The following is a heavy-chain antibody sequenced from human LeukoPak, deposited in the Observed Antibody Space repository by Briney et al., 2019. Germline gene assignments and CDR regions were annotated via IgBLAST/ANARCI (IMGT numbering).Heavy chain of an antibody. J-gene: IGHJ6*03. CDR3: ARSMGYYYMDV. D-gene: IGHD2/OR15-2a*01. Sequence: PSETLSLNSAVYGGSFNGYYWGWIRHPPGNELEWIGEINHSGSTNYNPSLKSRVTISVDTSKNQFSLKLSSVTAADTAVYYCARSMGYYYMDVWGKGTTVTISS. CDR1: GGSFNGYY. V-gene: IGHV4-34*01. CDR2: INHSGST.